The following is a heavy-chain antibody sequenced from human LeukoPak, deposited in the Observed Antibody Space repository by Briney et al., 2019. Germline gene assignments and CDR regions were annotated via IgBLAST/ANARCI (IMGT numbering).Heavy chain of an antibody. CDR1: GFTFSSYA. J-gene: IGHJ6*02. CDR2: ISYDGSNK. V-gene: IGHV3-30-3*01. CDR3: ARKGAPATVDYYGMDV. D-gene: IGHD6-13*01. Sequence: GGSLRLSCAASGFTFSSYAMHWVRQAPGKGLEWVAVISYDGSNKYYADSVKGRFTISRDISKSTLYLQMNSLRAGDTAMYYCARKGAPATVDYYGMDVWGQGTTVTVSS.